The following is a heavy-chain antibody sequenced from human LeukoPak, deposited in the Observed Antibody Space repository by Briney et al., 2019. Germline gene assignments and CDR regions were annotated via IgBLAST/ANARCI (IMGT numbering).Heavy chain of an antibody. D-gene: IGHD5-12*01. CDR3: ARAYSDYLIT. V-gene: IGHV4-59*01. Sequence: SETLSLTCSVSGGSISSYFWSWIRQPPGKGLEWIGQIFYGGSTNYNPSLESRVTMSVDTSKSQFSLRLSTVTAADTAVYFYARAYSDYLITWGQGTLVTVSS. CDR1: GGSISSYF. CDR2: IFYGGST. J-gene: IGHJ5*02.